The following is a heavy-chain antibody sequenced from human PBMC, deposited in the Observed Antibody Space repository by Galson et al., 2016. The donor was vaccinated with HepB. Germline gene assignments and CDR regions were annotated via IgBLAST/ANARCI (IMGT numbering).Heavy chain of an antibody. V-gene: IGHV3-15*01. CDR1: GFTFSNAW. CDR3: TSEYQLYMDV. CDR2: SRSDSDGGTT. Sequence: SLRLSCAASGFTFSNAWMTWVRQTPGKGLEWVGRSRSDSDGGTTDFAAPVKGRFTISRDDSKDTLYLQMNNLKTEDTGVYYCTSEYQLYMDVWGNGTTVTVSS. J-gene: IGHJ6*03. D-gene: IGHD5-24*01.